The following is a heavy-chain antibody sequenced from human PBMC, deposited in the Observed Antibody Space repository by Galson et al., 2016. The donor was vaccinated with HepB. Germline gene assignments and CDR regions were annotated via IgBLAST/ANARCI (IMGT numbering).Heavy chain of an antibody. Sequence: QSGAEVKKPGESLRISCKGSGYSFTDYWINWVRQMPGKGLEWMGKIDPADSDTNYSPSFQGHVTISADKSISTAYLQWSSLKASDSAMFYCARTQKPDLAVVVAANYYDYAMDVWGQGTTVTVSS. CDR2: IDPADSDT. CDR1: GYSFTDYW. D-gene: IGHD2-15*01. J-gene: IGHJ6*02. V-gene: IGHV5-10-1*01. CDR3: ARTQKPDLAVVVAANYYDYAMDV.